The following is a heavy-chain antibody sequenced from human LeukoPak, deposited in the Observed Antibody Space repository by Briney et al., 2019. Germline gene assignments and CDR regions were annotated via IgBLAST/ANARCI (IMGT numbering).Heavy chain of an antibody. CDR3: ASLLWFGELRDY. CDR1: GGSISSGGYS. Sequence: SQTLSLTCAVSGGSISSGGYSWSWIRQPPGKGLEWIGCIYHSGSTYYNPSLKSRVTISVDRSKNQFSLKLSSVTAADTAVYYCASLLWFGELRDYWGQGTLVTVSS. V-gene: IGHV4-30-2*01. D-gene: IGHD3-10*01. CDR2: IYHSGST. J-gene: IGHJ4*02.